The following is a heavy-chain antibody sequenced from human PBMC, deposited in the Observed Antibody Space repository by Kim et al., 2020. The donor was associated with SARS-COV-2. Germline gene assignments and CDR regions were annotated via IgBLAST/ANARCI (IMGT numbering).Heavy chain of an antibody. Sequence: GGSLRLSCTAFGFTFRHDWMSWVRQAPGKGLEWVGRVKSDSDSGTTEYTAPVKGRFTISRDDSKNTLYLQMNSLMNEDTGVYYCVTEEHWWSLGQGTPV. J-gene: IGHJ5*02. D-gene: IGHD2-8*02. CDR1: GFTFRHDW. CDR2: VKSDSDSGTT. CDR3: VTEEHWWS. V-gene: IGHV3-15*01.